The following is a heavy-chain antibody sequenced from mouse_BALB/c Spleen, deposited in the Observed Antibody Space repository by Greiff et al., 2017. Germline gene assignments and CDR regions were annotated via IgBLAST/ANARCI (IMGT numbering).Heavy chain of an antibody. D-gene: IGHD1-1*01. J-gene: IGHJ2*01. V-gene: IGHV1-55*01. CDR2: IYPGSGST. CDR1: GYNFTSYW. CDR3: ARPYYYGSRDFDY. Sequence: VQLQQPGAELVKPGTSVKLSCKASGYNFTSYWINWVKLRPGQGLEWIGDIYPGSGSTNYNEKFKSKATLTVDTSSSTAYMQLSSLASEDSALYYCARPYYYGSRDFDYWGQGTTLTVSS.